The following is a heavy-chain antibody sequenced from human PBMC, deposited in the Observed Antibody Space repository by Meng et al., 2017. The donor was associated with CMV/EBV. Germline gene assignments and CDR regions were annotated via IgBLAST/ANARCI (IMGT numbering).Heavy chain of an antibody. CDR1: GFTFSSYA. J-gene: IGHJ4*02. Sequence: GESLKISCAASGFTFSSYAMSWVRQAPGKGLEWVSAISGSGGSTYYADSVKGRFTISRDNSKNTRYLQMNSLRAEDTAVYYCAKDPPYYDFWSGPTPWGQGTLVTVSS. CDR2: ISGSGGST. V-gene: IGHV3-23*01. CDR3: AKDPPYYDFWSGPTP. D-gene: IGHD3-3*01.